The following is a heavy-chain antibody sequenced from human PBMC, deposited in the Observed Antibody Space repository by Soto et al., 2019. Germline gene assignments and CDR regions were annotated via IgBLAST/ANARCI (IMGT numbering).Heavy chain of an antibody. V-gene: IGHV3-30*04. CDR2: ISHDGINK. CDR3: CGKIYSTDYFVKCFDP. J-gene: IGHJ5*02. D-gene: IGHD4-17*01. CDR1: GFSFSSYA. Sequence: QVRLVESGGGVVQPGRSLRLSCTASGFSFSSYAMYWFRQPPGKGLEWVAVISHDGINKHYADSVKGRVTVSRDNSNNTLELQLNSMMGADTTMYYCCGKIYSTDYFVKCFDPWGQGTLVTVSS.